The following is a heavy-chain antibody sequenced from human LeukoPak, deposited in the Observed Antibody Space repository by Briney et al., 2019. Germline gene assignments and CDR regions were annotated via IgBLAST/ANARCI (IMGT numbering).Heavy chain of an antibody. D-gene: IGHD1-26*01. CDR3: AKDSGGSYYEDWFDP. CDR2: ISWNSGSI. Sequence: PGGSLRLSCAASGFTFDDYAMQWVRQAPGKGLEWVSGISWNSGSIGYADSVKGRFTISRDNAKNSLYLQMNSLRAEDTALYYCAKDSGGSYYEDWFDPWGQGTLVTVSS. J-gene: IGHJ5*02. V-gene: IGHV3-9*01. CDR1: GFTFDDYA.